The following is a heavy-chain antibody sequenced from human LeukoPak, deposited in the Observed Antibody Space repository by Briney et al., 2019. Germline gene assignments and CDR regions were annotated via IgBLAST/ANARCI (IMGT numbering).Heavy chain of an antibody. CDR1: GGSVSSGSYY. CDR3: ARQGFQRRGIDY. Sequence: SETLSLTCTVSGGSVSSGSYYWSWIRQPPGKGLEWIGYIYYSGSTNYNPSLKSRVTISVDTSKNQFSLKLSSVTAADTAVYYCARQGFQRRGIDYWGQGTLVTVSS. CDR2: IYYSGST. J-gene: IGHJ4*02. V-gene: IGHV4-61*01.